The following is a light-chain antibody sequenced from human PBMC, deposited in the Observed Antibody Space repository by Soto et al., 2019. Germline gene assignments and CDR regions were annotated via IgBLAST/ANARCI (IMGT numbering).Light chain of an antibody. J-gene: IGKJ1*01. CDR1: QTLRGSY. CDR3: QQYNASPRT. CDR2: GAS. V-gene: IGKV3-20*01. Sequence: DTVLTQSPGTLSLSPGERSTLSCRASQTLRGSYLAWYQQKPGQAPRLLIYGASTRATGIPDRFSGSGSGTDFTLTISTLEPEDFAVYYCQQYNASPRTFGQGTKVDIK.